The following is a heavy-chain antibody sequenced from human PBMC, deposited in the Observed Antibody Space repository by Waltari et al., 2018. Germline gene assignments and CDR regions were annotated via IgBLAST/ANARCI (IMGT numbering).Heavy chain of an antibody. CDR1: GGSISSYY. V-gene: IGHV4-4*07. D-gene: IGHD2-2*01. Sequence: QVQLQESGPGLVKPSETLSLTCTVSGGSISSYYWSWIRQPAGKGLEWIGRIYTSGSTNYNPSLKSRVTMSVDTSKNQFSLKLSSVTAADTAVYYCARDGGYCSSTSCYLDYMDVWGKGTTVTISS. CDR2: IYTSGST. J-gene: IGHJ6*03. CDR3: ARDGGYCSSTSCYLDYMDV.